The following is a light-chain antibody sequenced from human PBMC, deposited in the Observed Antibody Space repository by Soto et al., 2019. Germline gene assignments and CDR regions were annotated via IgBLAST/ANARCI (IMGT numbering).Light chain of an antibody. CDR2: DAS. J-gene: IGKJ2*01. CDR3: QQSDSTPYT. Sequence: DIQMTQSPSTLSGTVRDRVTITFRASQTISSWLAWYQQKPGKAPRLLIYDASSLLSGVPSRFSGSGSGTDFTLTIASLQPEDFSTYYCQQSDSTPYTFGQGTKVDIK. V-gene: IGKV1-39*01. CDR1: QTISSW.